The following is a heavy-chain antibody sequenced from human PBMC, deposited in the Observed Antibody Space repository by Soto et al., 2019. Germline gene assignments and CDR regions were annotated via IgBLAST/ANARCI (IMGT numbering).Heavy chain of an antibody. CDR2: ISYDGSNK. CDR1: GFTFSSYG. D-gene: IGHD4-17*01. Sequence: QVQLVESGGGVVQPGRSLRLSCAASGFTFSSYGMHWVRQAPGKGLEWVAVISYDGSNKYYADSVKGRFTISRDNSKNTLYLQMNSLRAEDTAVYYCAKPLGHYGYWGQGTLVTVSS. CDR3: AKPLGHYGY. J-gene: IGHJ4*02. V-gene: IGHV3-30*18.